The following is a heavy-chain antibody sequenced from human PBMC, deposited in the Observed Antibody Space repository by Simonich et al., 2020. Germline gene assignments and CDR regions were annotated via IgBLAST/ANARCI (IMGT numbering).Heavy chain of an antibody. D-gene: IGHD6-13*01. Sequence: QLQLQESGPGLVKPSETLSLTCTVSGGSISSSSYYWGWIRQPPGKGLEWIGSIYYSGSTYYNPPLKSRVTISVDTSKNQFSLKLSSVTAADTAVYYCARHAGFAFDIRGQGTMVTVSS. J-gene: IGHJ3*02. CDR3: ARHAGFAFDI. CDR1: GGSISSSSYY. CDR2: IYYSGST. V-gene: IGHV4-39*01.